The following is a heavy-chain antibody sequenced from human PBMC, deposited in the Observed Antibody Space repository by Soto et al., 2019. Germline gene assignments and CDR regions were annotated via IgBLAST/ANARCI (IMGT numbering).Heavy chain of an antibody. CDR2: IDPSDSYT. CDR1: GYSFTSYW. V-gene: IGHV5-10-1*01. J-gene: IGHJ3*02. D-gene: IGHD3-10*01. Sequence: PVESVKISCNGSGYSFTSYWISWVRQMPGKGLEWMGRIDPSDSYTNYSPSFQGHVTISADKSISTAYLQWSSLKASDTVMYYCARRKSGTRDAFDIWGQGTMVTVSS. CDR3: ARRKSGTRDAFDI.